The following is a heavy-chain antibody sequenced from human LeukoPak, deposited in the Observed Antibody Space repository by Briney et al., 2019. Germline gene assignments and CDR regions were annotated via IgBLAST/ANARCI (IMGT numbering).Heavy chain of an antibody. D-gene: IGHD3-16*01. CDR2: ISPTGVI. CDR3: AREHWAAPDH. Sequence: PGGSLRLSCAASGFTFGVYYMTWLRQAPGRGLEPLSFISPTGVIKYVDSVKGRFTISRDNAKSSMYLEMNSLRAEDTAVYYCAREHWAAPDHWGQGTLVTVSP. J-gene: IGHJ4*02. CDR1: GFTFGVYY. V-gene: IGHV3-69-1*02.